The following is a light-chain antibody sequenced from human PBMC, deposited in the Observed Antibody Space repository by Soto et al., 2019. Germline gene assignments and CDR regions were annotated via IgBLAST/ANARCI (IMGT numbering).Light chain of an antibody. CDR2: RSS. V-gene: IGKV3-15*01. CDR3: QQYNTLPIP. Sequence: ITQSPATLYVSPGGGATLSCRASQDVTANFAWYQRKPGQPPRLLVYRSSTRTLGIPARFSGSESGTEFTLTISSLQSEDFALYYCQQYNTLPIPFGQGTRLEIK. CDR1: QDVTAN. J-gene: IGKJ5*01.